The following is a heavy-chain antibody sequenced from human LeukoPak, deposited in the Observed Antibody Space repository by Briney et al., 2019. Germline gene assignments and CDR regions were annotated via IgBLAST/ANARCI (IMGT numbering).Heavy chain of an antibody. D-gene: IGHD6-13*01. J-gene: IGHJ4*02. CDR3: ARARGSSWYFDY. V-gene: IGHV1-8*01. CDR1: GYTFTSYD. Sequence: ASVKVSCKASGYTFTSYDINWVRQATGQGLEWMGWMNPNSGNTGYAQKFQGRVTMTRNTSISTAYMELSSLRSEDTAVYYCARARGSSWYFDYWGQGTLVPVSS. CDR2: MNPNSGNT.